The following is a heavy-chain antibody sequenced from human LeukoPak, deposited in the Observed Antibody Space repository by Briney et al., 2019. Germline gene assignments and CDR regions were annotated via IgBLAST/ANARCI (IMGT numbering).Heavy chain of an antibody. CDR1: GGTFSSHA. CDR2: IIPIFGTA. J-gene: IGHJ4*02. V-gene: IGHV1-69*05. CDR3: ARVVLAAMAPHFDY. Sequence: SVKVSCKASGGTFSSHAINWVRQAPGQGLEWMGGIIPIFGTANYAQKFQGRVTITTDESTSTAYMELSSLRSEDTAVYYCARVVLAAMAPHFDYWGQGTLVTVSS. D-gene: IGHD3-3*02.